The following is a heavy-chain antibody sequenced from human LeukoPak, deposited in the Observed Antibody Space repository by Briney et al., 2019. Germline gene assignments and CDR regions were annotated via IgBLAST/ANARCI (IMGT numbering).Heavy chain of an antibody. V-gene: IGHV3-30-3*01. CDR1: GFTFSSYA. D-gene: IGHD5-18*01. CDR3: ARDGTAMAFDY. J-gene: IGHJ4*02. CDR2: ISYDGSNK. Sequence: GGSLRLSCAASGFTFSSYAMHWVRQAPGKGLEWVAVISYDGSNKYYADSVKGRFTISRDNSKNTLYLQMNSLRAEDTAVYYCARDGTAMAFDYWGQGTLVTVSP.